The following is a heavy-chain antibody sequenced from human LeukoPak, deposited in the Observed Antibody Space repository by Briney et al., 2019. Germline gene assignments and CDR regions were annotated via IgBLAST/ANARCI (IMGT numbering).Heavy chain of an antibody. D-gene: IGHD3-10*01. CDR1: GYTFTSYN. CDR3: ARAGAISNYIFDL. J-gene: IGHJ4*02. Sequence: GASVKVSCKASGYTFTSYNLHWVRQAPGQVPEWMGMIDPSGDSTSYAQKFQGRLTVTTDTSTSTVYMELSSLRSEETAVYYCARAGAISNYIFDLWGQGTLVTVSS. V-gene: IGHV1-46*01. CDR2: IDPSGDST.